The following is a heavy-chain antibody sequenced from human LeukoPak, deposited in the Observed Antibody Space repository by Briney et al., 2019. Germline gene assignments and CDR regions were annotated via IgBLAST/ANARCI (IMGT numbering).Heavy chain of an antibody. CDR3: AKDQGYSGYDEDYYFDY. CDR1: GFTFSSYG. V-gene: IGHV3-30*02. J-gene: IGHJ4*02. CDR2: IRYDGSNK. D-gene: IGHD5-12*01. Sequence: GGSLRLSCAASGFTFSSYGMHWVRQAPGKGLEWVAFIRYDGSNKYYADSVKGRFTISRDNSKNTLYLQMNSLRAEDTAVYYCAKDQGYSGYDEDYYFDYWGQGTLVTVSS.